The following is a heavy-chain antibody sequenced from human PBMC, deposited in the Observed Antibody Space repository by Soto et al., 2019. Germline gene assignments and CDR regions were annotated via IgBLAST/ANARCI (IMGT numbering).Heavy chain of an antibody. CDR2: INPNSGGT. CDR1: GYTFSTYD. J-gene: IGHJ4*02. CDR3: ARSYGSSSWFDY. V-gene: IGHV1-2*04. Sequence: ASVKVSCKASGYTFSTYDINWVRQAPGQGLEWMGWINPNSGGTNYAQKFQGWVTMTRDTSISTAYMELSRLRSDDTAVYYCARSYGSSSWFDYWGQGTLVTVSS. D-gene: IGHD6-13*01.